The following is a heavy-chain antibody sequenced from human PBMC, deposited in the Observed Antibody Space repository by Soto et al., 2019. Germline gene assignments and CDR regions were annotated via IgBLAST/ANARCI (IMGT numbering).Heavy chain of an antibody. V-gene: IGHV3-23*01. D-gene: IGHD6-6*01. Sequence: SLRLSCAASGFAFSSYPMSWVRQAPEKGLEWVSGISDSGGLTYNADSVKGRFTISRDNSKNTLYLQMNSLRAEDTAVYYCARRAFGSSRAFDIWGQGTVVTVSS. J-gene: IGHJ3*02. CDR1: GFAFSSYP. CDR2: ISDSGGLT. CDR3: ARRAFGSSRAFDI.